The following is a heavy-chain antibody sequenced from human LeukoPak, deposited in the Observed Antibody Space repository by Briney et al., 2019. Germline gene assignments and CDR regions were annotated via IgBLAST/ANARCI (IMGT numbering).Heavy chain of an antibody. CDR3: ARRIQGYLDY. Sequence: GESLKISCETSGYSFVTYGIVWVRHMPRKGLEWVGLIYPGHSDTTYSPSFQGQVTISADKSTDTAYLHWNSLKASDTATYFCARRIQGYLDYWGLGTLVTVSS. CDR1: GYSFVTYG. V-gene: IGHV5-51*01. CDR2: IYPGHSDT. J-gene: IGHJ4*02.